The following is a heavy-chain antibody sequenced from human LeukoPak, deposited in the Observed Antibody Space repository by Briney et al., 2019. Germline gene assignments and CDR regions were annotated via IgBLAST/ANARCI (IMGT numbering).Heavy chain of an antibody. CDR2: IWYDGSNK. CDR3: AKDRFFDWPAGIDP. V-gene: IGHV3-33*06. CDR1: GFSFSGYG. D-gene: IGHD3-9*01. J-gene: IGHJ5*02. Sequence: GRSLRLSCAASGFSFSGYGMHWVRQAPGKGLEWVAIIWYDGSNKYYADSVKGRFTISRDNSKNTLYLQMDSLRAEDTAVYYCAKDRFFDWPAGIDPWGQGTLVTVSS.